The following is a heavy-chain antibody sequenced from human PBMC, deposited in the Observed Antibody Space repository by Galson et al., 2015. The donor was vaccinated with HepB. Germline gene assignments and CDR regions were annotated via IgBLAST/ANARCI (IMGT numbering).Heavy chain of an antibody. J-gene: IGHJ3*02. D-gene: IGHD3-3*01. Sequence: SLRLSCAASGFTFSSYSMNWVRQAPGKGLEWVSYISSSSSTIYYADSVKGRFTISRDNAKNSLYLQMNSLRAEDTAVYYCARVRFLEWSLFDAFDIWGQGTMATVSS. V-gene: IGHV3-48*01. CDR3: ARVRFLEWSLFDAFDI. CDR1: GFTFSSYS. CDR2: ISSSSSTI.